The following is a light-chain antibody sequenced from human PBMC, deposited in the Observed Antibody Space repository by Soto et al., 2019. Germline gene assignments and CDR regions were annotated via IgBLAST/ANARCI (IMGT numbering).Light chain of an antibody. CDR1: QSVSSN. CDR2: GAS. Sequence: EIVMTQSPATLSVSPGERATLSCRDSQSVSSNLAWYQQKPGQAPRLLIYGASTRATGIPARFSGSGSGTEFTLTISSLQSEDFEVYYCQQYNNWAWTFGQGTKVEIK. V-gene: IGKV3-15*01. CDR3: QQYNNWAWT. J-gene: IGKJ1*01.